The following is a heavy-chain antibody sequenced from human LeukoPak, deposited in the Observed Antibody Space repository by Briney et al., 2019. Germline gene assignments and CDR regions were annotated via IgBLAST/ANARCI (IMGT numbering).Heavy chain of an antibody. J-gene: IGHJ5*02. CDR2: IYYSGST. CDR3: ARDSGTTGEVKFDP. Sequence: PSENLSLNCTVSGDSISGYYWSWIRQPPGKGLEWIVYIYYSGSTNYNHSLKSRVTISVDTSKNQFSLKLSSVTAADTAVYYCARDSGTTGEVKFDPWGQGTLVTVSS. V-gene: IGHV4-59*12. D-gene: IGHD3-10*01. CDR1: GDSISGYY.